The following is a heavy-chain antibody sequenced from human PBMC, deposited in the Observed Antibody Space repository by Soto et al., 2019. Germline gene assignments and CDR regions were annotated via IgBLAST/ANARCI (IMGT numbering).Heavy chain of an antibody. CDR3: ARDSEYDILTGYYFDY. CDR2: IYHSGST. Sequence: PSETLSLTCAVSGGSISSSNWWSWVRQPPGKGLEWIGEIYHSGSTNYNPSLKSRVTISVDKSKNQFSLKLSSVTAADTAVYYCARDSEYDILTGYYFDYWGQGTLVTVSS. D-gene: IGHD3-9*01. CDR1: GGSISSSNW. J-gene: IGHJ4*02. V-gene: IGHV4-4*02.